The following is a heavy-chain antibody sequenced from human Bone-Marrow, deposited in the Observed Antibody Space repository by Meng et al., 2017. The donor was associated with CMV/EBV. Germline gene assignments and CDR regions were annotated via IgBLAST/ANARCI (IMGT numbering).Heavy chain of an antibody. V-gene: IGHV3-15*01. Sequence: GSLRPSWAASGFTFSNAWMSWVRQAPGKGLEWVGRIKSKTDGGTTDYAAPVKGRFTISRDDSKNTLYLQMNSLKTEDTAVYYCTTEDIVVVPAAIGSSVYYYGMDVWGQGTTVTVSS. CDR2: IKSKTDGGTT. D-gene: IGHD2-2*02. J-gene: IGHJ6*02. CDR1: GFTFSNAW. CDR3: TTEDIVVVPAAIGSSVYYYGMDV.